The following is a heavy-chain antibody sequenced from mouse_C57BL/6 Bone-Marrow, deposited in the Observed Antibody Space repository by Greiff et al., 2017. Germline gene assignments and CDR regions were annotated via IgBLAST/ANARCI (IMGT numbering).Heavy chain of an antibody. CDR2: INPNNGGT. V-gene: IGHV1-26*01. CDR3: ARDYYGSSWYFDY. Sequence: EVQLQQSGPELVKPGASVKISCKASGYTFTDYYMNWVKQSPGKGLEWIGDINPNNGGTSYKQKLKGKATLTVDKSSSTAYMELRSLTSEDSAVYYCARDYYGSSWYFDYWGQGTILTVSS. D-gene: IGHD1-1*01. CDR1: GYTFTDYY. J-gene: IGHJ2*01.